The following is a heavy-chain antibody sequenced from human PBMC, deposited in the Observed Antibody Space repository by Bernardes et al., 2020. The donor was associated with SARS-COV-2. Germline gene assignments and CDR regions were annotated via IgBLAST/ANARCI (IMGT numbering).Heavy chain of an antibody. V-gene: IGHV3-30*18. Sequence: GSLRLSCAASGFSFHHYNMHWVRQAPGKGLEWVASISNDGSDRYEADSVKGRFTISRDNPKNTVYLQMNRLRAEDTAVYYCAKDRLWLQSEDPLEYRGQGTLVTVSS. D-gene: IGHD5-12*01. CDR3: AKDRLWLQSEDPLEY. CDR2: ISNDGSDR. CDR1: GFSFHHYN. J-gene: IGHJ4*02.